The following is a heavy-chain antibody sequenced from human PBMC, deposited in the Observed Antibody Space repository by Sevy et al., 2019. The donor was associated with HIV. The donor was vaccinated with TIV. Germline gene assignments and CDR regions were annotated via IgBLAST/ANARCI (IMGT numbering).Heavy chain of an antibody. Sequence: SETLSLTCTVSGGSISSYYWSWIRQPPGKGLEWIGYIYYSGSTNYNPSLKSRVTISVDTSKNQFSLKLSSVTAADTAVYYCARESFSSSWTGFDYWGQRTLVTVSS. CDR2: IYYSGST. D-gene: IGHD6-13*01. CDR1: GGSISSYY. CDR3: ARESFSSSWTGFDY. V-gene: IGHV4-59*01. J-gene: IGHJ4*02.